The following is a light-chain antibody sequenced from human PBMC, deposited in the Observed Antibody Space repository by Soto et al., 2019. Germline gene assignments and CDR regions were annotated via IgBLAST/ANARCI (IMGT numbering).Light chain of an antibody. CDR3: LQDYNYPRT. J-gene: IGKJ1*01. CDR1: QGIRND. CDR2: AAS. V-gene: IGKV1-6*01. Sequence: AIQMTQSPSSLSASVGDRVTITCRASQGIRNDLGCYQQKPGKAPTLLIYAASSFQSGVPSRFSGSGSGTDFTLTISSLQPEDFATYYCLQDYNYPRTFGQGTKVEIK.